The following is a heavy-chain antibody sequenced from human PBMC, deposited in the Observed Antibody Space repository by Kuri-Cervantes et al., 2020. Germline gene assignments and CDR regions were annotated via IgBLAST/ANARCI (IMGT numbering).Heavy chain of an antibody. J-gene: IGHJ4*02. CDR1: GGSISSSSYY. V-gene: IGHV4-39*07. CDR3: ASGHAVAGTSGYSDY. D-gene: IGHD6-19*01. Sequence: GSLRLSCTVSGGSISSSSYYWGWIRQPPGKGLEWIGSIYYSGSTYYNPSLKSRVTISVDTSKNQFSLKLSSVTAADTAVYYCASGHAVAGTSGYSDYWGQGTLVTVSS. CDR2: IYYSGST.